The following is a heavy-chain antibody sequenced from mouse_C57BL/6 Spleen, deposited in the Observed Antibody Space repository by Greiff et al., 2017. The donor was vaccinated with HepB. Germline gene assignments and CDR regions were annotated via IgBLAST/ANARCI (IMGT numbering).Heavy chain of an antibody. Sequence: VQLQQSGPELVKPGASVKISCKASGYSFTGYYMNWVKQSPEKSLEWIGEINPSTGGTTYNQKFKAKATLTVDKSSSTAYMQLKGLTSEDSAVYYCARVTTVVAPFDYWGQGTTLTVSS. CDR1: GYSFTGYY. CDR2: INPSTGGT. CDR3: ARVTTVVAPFDY. V-gene: IGHV1-42*01. D-gene: IGHD1-1*01. J-gene: IGHJ2*01.